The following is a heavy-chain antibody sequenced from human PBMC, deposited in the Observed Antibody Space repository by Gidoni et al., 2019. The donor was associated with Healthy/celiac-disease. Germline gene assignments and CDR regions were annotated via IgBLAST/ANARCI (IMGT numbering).Heavy chain of an antibody. CDR3: AREGITGTTAGFYY. D-gene: IGHD1-7*01. CDR1: GGSISSGGYS. CDR2: IYYSGST. Sequence: QVQLQESGPGLVKPSQTLSLTCAASGGSISSGGYSWSWIRQPPGKGLEWIGYIYYSGSTYYNPSLKSRVTISVDTSKNQFSLKLSSVTAADTVVYYCAREGITGTTAGFYYWGQGTLVTVSS. J-gene: IGHJ4*02. V-gene: IGHV4-30-4*07.